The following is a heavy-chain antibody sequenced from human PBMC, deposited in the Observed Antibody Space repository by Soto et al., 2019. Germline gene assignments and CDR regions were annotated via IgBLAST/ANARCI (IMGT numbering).Heavy chain of an antibody. Sequence: SETLSLTCAVSGGSISSGGYSWSWIRQPPGKGLEWIGYIFQSGSTYYNPSFKSRVTISVDWSKNHFALELSSLTAADTAVYYCARESRSSRYDSSGYSQFWFFDLWGRGTLVTVSS. V-gene: IGHV4-30-2*01. CDR1: GGSISSGGYS. D-gene: IGHD3-22*01. CDR2: IFQSGST. J-gene: IGHJ2*01. CDR3: ARESRSSRYDSSGYSQFWFFDL.